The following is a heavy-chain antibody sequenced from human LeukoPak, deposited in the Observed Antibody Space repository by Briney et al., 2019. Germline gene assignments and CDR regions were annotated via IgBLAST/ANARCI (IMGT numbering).Heavy chain of an antibody. V-gene: IGHV4-59*01. D-gene: IGHD3-10*01. CDR1: GGSISSYY. CDR3: ARGPAPMIRDYYMDV. CDR2: IYYSGST. Sequence: PSETLSLTCTVSGGSISSYYWSWIRQPPGKGLEWIGYIYYSGSTNYNPSLKSRVTISVDTSKNQFSLKLSSVTAADTAVYYCARGPAPMIRDYYMDVWGKGTTVTVSS. J-gene: IGHJ6*03.